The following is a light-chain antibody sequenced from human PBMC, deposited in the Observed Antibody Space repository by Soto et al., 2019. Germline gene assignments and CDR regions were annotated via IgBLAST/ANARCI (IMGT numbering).Light chain of an antibody. V-gene: IGKV3-11*01. J-gene: IGKJ4*01. Sequence: DIVLTQSPATLSLSPGERATLSCRASQSVSSYLGWYQQRPGQAPRLLIYDASNRATGIPARFSGSGSGTDFTLTINSLQSEDFAVYYCQRYNNWPLTFGGGTKVDIK. CDR1: QSVSSY. CDR2: DAS. CDR3: QRYNNWPLT.